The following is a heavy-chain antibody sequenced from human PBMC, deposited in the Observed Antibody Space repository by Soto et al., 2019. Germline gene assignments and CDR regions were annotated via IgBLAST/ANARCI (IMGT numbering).Heavy chain of an antibody. CDR3: ARVVAGIRNAFDI. D-gene: IGHD6-19*01. CDR2: INPSGGST. V-gene: IGHV1-46*03. Sequence: QVQLVQSGAEVKKPGASVKVSCKASGYTFTSYYMHWVRQAPGQGLEWMGIINPSGGSTSYAQKFQGRVTMTRDTSTSTGDMELSSLRSEDTAVYYCARVVAGIRNAFDIWGQGTMVTVSS. CDR1: GYTFTSYY. J-gene: IGHJ3*02.